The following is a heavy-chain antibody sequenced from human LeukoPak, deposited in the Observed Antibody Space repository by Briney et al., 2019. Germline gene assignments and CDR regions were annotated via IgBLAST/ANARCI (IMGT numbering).Heavy chain of an antibody. V-gene: IGHV4-39*07. CDR3: ARADIAVAAYFDY. J-gene: IGHJ4*02. CDR2: IYYSGST. D-gene: IGHD6-19*01. CDR1: GGSISSSSYY. Sequence: PSETLSLTCTVSGGSISSSSYYWGWIRQPPGKGLEWIGSIYYSGSTYYNPSLKSRVTISVDTSKNQFSLKLSSVTVADTAVYYCARADIAVAAYFDYWGQGTLVTVSS.